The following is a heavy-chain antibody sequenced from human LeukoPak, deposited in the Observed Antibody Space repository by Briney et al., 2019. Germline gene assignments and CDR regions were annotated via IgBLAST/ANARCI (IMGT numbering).Heavy chain of an antibody. Sequence: GRSLRLSCAASGFTFSSYAMHWVRQAPGKGLEWVAVISYDGSNIYYADSVKGRFTISRDNSKNTLYLQMNSLRAEDTAVYYCAREGMTTTGSFDYWGQGTLVTVSS. CDR2: ISYDGSNI. CDR3: AREGMTTTGSFDY. D-gene: IGHD4-17*01. V-gene: IGHV3-30-3*01. J-gene: IGHJ4*02. CDR1: GFTFSSYA.